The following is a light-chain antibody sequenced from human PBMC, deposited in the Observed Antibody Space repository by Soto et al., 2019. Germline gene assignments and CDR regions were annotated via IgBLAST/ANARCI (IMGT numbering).Light chain of an antibody. CDR1: QSVSSNY. CDR3: QQFGNSVYT. V-gene: IGKV3-20*01. J-gene: IGKJ2*01. Sequence: EIVLTQSPGTLSLSPGEWATLSCRASQSVSSNYLAWYQQKPGQAPGLLVYSASTRATGVPDRFSGSGSGTDFTLTISRLEPEDFAVYYCQQFGNSVYTFGQGTNLEMK. CDR2: SAS.